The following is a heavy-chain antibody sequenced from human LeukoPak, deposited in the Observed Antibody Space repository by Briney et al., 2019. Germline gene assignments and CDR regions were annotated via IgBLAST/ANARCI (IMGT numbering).Heavy chain of an antibody. CDR2: INHSGST. D-gene: IGHD3-3*01. CDR3: ARPRYYDSSPFDY. J-gene: IGHJ4*02. CDR1: GFTFSSYA. Sequence: GSLRLSCAASGFTFSSYAMSWIRQPPGKGLEWIGEINHSGSTNYNPSLKSRVTISVDTSKNQFSLKLSSVTAADTAVYYCARPRYYDSSPFDYWGQGTLVTVSS. V-gene: IGHV4-34*01.